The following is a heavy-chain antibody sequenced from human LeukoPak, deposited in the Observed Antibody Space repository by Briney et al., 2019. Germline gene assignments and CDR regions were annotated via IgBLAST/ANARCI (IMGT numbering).Heavy chain of an antibody. CDR2: IKQDGSEK. CDR3: ARARRYYDSSGYLDY. V-gene: IGHV3-7*01. Sequence: PGGSLRLSCAASGFTFSSYWMSWVRQAPGKGLEWVANIKQDGSEKYYVDSVKGRFTISRDNAKSSLYLQMNSLRAEDTAVYYCARARRYYDSSGYLDYWGQGTLVTVSS. D-gene: IGHD3-22*01. CDR1: GFTFSSYW. J-gene: IGHJ4*02.